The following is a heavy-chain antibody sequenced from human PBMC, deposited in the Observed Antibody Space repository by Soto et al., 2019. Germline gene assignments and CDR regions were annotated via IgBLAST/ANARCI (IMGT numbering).Heavy chain of an antibody. CDR3: ASSVMRTGRGDY. CDR2: INPSGGST. V-gene: IGHV1-46*03. D-gene: IGHD3-9*01. J-gene: IGHJ4*02. Sequence: QVQLVQSGAEVKKPGASVKVSCKASGYTFTSYYMHWVRQAPGQGLEWMGIINPSGGSTSYAQKFQGRVTMTRDTSTSTVYMELSSLRSEDTAVYYCASSVMRTGRGDYWGQGTLVTVSS. CDR1: GYTFTSYY.